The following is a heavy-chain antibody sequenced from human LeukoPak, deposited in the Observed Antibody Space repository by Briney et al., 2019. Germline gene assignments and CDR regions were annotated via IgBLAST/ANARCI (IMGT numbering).Heavy chain of an antibody. CDR2: IYTSGST. D-gene: IGHD6-13*01. J-gene: IGHJ4*02. CDR1: GGSISSYY. Sequence: PSETLSLTCTVSGGSISSYYWSWVRQPAGKGLEWIGRIYTSGSTNYNPSLKSRVTMSVDTSKNQFSLKLSSVTAADTAVYYCARGGSGPQLAGAGFDYWGQGTLVNVSS. V-gene: IGHV4-4*07. CDR3: ARGGSGPQLAGAGFDY.